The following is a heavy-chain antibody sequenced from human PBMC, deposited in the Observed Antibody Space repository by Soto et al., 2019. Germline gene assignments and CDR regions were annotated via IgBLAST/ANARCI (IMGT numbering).Heavy chain of an antibody. CDR2: ISADNGNT. CDR1: GYTFYSHS. D-gene: IGHD5-18*01. J-gene: IGHJ6*02. CDR3: ARCIQQDYYYGMDV. Sequence: ASVKVSCKASGYTFYSHSISWVRQAPGQGLEWMGWISADNGNTKYAQKFRGRVTMTTDTSTSTVYMELRNLRSDDTAVYYCARCIQQDYYYGMDVWGQGTTVTVSS. V-gene: IGHV1-18*01.